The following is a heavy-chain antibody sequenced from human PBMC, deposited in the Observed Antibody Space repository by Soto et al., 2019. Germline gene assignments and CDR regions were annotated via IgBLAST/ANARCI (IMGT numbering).Heavy chain of an antibody. CDR2: ISSSSSYI. V-gene: IGHV3-21*01. CDR3: ARASYYDFWSGQAVPYYYYYGMDV. J-gene: IGHJ6*02. CDR1: GFTFSSYS. Sequence: PGGSLRLSCAASGFTFSSYSMNWVRQAPGKGLEWVSSISSSSSYIYYADSVKGRFTISRDNAKNSLYLQMNSLRAEDTAVYYCARASYYDFWSGQAVPYYYYYGMDVWGQGTTVTVS. D-gene: IGHD3-3*01.